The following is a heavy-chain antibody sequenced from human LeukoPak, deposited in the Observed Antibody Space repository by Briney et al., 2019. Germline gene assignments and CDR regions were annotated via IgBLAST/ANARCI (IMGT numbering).Heavy chain of an antibody. CDR3: VRVRTGTSCYDY. D-gene: IGHD2-2*01. V-gene: IGHV4-30-4*01. Sequence: SETLSLTCTVSGGSISSSDSHWSWLRQSPGKGLEWIGYISYRGSTSYNPSLRSRLTISIDTSQNQFSLKLTSVTAADTAVYYCVRVRTGTSCYDYWGQGTLVTVSP. J-gene: IGHJ4*02. CDR1: GGSISSSDSH. CDR2: ISYRGST.